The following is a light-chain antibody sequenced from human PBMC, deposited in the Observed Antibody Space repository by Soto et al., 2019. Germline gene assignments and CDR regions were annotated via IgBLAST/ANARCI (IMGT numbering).Light chain of an antibody. CDR2: AAS. V-gene: IGKV1-8*01. J-gene: IGKJ3*01. Sequence: AIRMTQSPSSFSASTGDRVTITCRASQGISSYSAWYQQKPGKAPKLLIYAASTLQSGVPSRFSGSGSGTDFTLTISCLQSEDFATYYCQQYYSYPQTFGPGTKVDIK. CDR1: QGISSY. CDR3: QQYYSYPQT.